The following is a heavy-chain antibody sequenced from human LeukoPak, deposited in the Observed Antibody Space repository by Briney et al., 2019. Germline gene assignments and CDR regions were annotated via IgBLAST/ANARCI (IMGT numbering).Heavy chain of an antibody. Sequence: SETLSLTCTVSGGSISSSSYYWGWIRQPPGKGLEWIGSIYYSGNIYYNPSHKSRVTIFVDTSKNQFSLKLSSVTAADTAVYYCQSRYLEWLLDYWGQGTLVTVSS. V-gene: IGHV4-39*01. J-gene: IGHJ4*02. CDR1: GGSISSSSYY. D-gene: IGHD3-3*01. CDR2: IYYSGNI. CDR3: QSRYLEWLLDY.